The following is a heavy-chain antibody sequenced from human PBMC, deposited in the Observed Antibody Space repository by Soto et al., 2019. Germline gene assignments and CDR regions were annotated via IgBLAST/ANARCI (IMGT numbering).Heavy chain of an antibody. CDR3: ARGSVDTVDSSGFYDP. V-gene: IGHV4-38-2*01. Sequence: SETLSLTCAVSGHSISSGFYYWGWIRQPPGKGLEWIGEINHSGSTSYNPSLKSRVTISVDTSKSQFSLKLTSVTAADRAVYYCARGSVDTVDSSGFYDPWGQGTLVTVSS. D-gene: IGHD3-22*01. J-gene: IGHJ5*02. CDR1: GHSISSGFYY. CDR2: INHSGST.